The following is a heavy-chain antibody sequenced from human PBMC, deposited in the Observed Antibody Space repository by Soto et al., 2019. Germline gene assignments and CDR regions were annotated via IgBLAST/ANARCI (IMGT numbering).Heavy chain of an antibody. CDR1: GGSIGSGGYY. CDR2: IYYSGIT. J-gene: IGHJ4*02. V-gene: IGHV4-31*03. CDR3: ARSPGYYFDY. Sequence: PAETVSLTCTVSGGSIGSGGYYWSWIRQHPGKGLEWIGYIYYSGITYYNPSLKSRVTISVDTSKNQFSLKLSSVTAADTAVYYCARSPGYYFDYWGQGTLVPVSS.